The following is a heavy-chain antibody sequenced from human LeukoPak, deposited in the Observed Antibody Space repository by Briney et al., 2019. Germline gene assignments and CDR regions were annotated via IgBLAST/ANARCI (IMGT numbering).Heavy chain of an antibody. J-gene: IGHJ4*02. Sequence: GGSLRLSCAASGFTFSSYGMHWVRQAPGKGLEWVAVILYDGSNKYYADSVKGRFTISRDNSKNTLYPQMNSLRAEDTAVYYCAKANDYGLDYWGQGTLVTVSS. V-gene: IGHV3-30*18. D-gene: IGHD4-17*01. CDR1: GFTFSSYG. CDR2: ILYDGSNK. CDR3: AKANDYGLDY.